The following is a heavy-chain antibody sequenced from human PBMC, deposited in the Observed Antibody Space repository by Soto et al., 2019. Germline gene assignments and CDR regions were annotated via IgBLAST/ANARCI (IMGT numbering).Heavy chain of an antibody. CDR1: GYTLTSYG. J-gene: IGHJ4*02. CDR3: ARVPHRGEWRDAWTDY. D-gene: IGHD3-10*01. V-gene: IGHV1-18*01. CDR2: ISAYNGNT. Sequence: ASVKVSCKASGYTLTSYGISWVRQAPGQGLEWMGWISAYNGNTNYAQKLQGRVTMTTDTSTSTAYMELRSLRSDDTAVYYCARVPHRGEWRDAWTDYWGQGTLGTVSS.